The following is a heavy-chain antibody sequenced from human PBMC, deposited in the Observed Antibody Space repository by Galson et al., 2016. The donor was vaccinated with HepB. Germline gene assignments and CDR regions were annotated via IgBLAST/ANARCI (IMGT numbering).Heavy chain of an antibody. CDR2: TFYRSNWQN. V-gene: IGHV6-1*01. CDR3: ARSYLLGRGFGW. D-gene: IGHD7-27*01. J-gene: IGHJ4*02. Sequence: CAISGDSVSSYSAGWNWIRQSPSRGLEWLGRTFYRSNWQNDYAESVKSRVTNNPDTSKKQSSLQLNTVTPDDTAVYYCARSYLLGRGFGWWGQGTLVTVSS. CDR1: GDSVSSYSAG.